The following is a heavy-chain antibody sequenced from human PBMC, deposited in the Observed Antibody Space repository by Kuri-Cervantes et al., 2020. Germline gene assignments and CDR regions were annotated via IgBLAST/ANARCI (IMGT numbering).Heavy chain of an antibody. CDR2: IKQDGSEK. J-gene: IGHJ5*02. CDR1: GFTFSSYW. V-gene: IGHV3-7*01. D-gene: IGHD4-17*01. Sequence: GGSLRLSCAASGFTFSSYWMSWVRQAPGKGLEWVANIKQDGSEKYYVDSGKGRFTISRDNAKNSLYLQMNSLRAEDTAVYYCARQGPDDYGDYEGEKWFDPWGQGTLVTVSS. CDR3: ARQGPDDYGDYEGEKWFDP.